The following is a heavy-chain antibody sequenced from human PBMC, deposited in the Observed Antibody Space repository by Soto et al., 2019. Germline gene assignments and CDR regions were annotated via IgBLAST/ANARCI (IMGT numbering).Heavy chain of an antibody. V-gene: IGHV4-30-4*01. Sequence: SETLSLTCTVSGDSVISVGFHWAWLRRPPGKGLEWIGYIYNGGSTYYRPSLESRMHMPLDATRNHYSLRLTSVTAADTAVYFCARAPVGLDTISYFDYWGQGKLVTVSS. CDR2: IYNGGST. CDR3: ARAPVGLDTISYFDY. J-gene: IGHJ4*02. CDR1: GDSVISVGFH. D-gene: IGHD3-3*01.